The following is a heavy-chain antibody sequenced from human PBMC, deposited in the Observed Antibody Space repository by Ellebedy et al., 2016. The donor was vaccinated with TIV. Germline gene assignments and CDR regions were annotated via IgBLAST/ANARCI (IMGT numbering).Heavy chain of an antibody. CDR1: DYY. V-gene: IGHV4-30-4*08. CDR3: ARGGVSGYDFITDY. CDR2: IYYSGST. D-gene: IGHD5-12*01. J-gene: IGHJ4*02. Sequence: DYYMSWIRQPPGKGLEWIGYIYYSGSTYYNPSLKSRVTISVDTSKNQFSLKLSSVTAADTAVYYCARGGVSGYDFITDYWGQGTLVTVSS.